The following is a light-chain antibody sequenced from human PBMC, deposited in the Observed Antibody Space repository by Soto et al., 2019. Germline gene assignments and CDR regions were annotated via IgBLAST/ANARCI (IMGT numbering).Light chain of an antibody. CDR2: NYN. CDR3: ASWDNSLSGWV. V-gene: IGLV1-44*01. CDR1: GSNIGSNT. Sequence: QAVVTQPPSASGTPGQRVTISCSGSGSNIGSNTVNWYQQVPGTAPKLLIYNYNQRPSGVPDRFSGSKSGTSASLAISGLQSEDEADYYCASWDNSLSGWVFGGGTKLTVL. J-gene: IGLJ3*02.